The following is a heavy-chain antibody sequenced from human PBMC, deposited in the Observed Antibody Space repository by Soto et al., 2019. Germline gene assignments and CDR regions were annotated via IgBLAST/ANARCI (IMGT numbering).Heavy chain of an antibody. CDR1: GGSFSGYY. Sequence: PSETLSLTCAVYGGSFSGYYWSWIRQPPGKGLEWIGEINHSGSTNYNPSLKSRVTISVDTSKNQFSLKLSSVTAADTAVYYCASVFRARGYYYMDVWGKGTTVTVSS. CDR3: ASVFRARGYYYMDV. CDR2: INHSGST. D-gene: IGHD2-8*01. J-gene: IGHJ6*03. V-gene: IGHV4-34*01.